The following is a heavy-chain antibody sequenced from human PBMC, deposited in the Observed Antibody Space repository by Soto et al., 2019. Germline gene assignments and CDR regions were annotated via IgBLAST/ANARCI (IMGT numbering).Heavy chain of an antibody. Sequence: TSETLSLTCTVSGGSISSGGYYWSWIRQHPGKGLEWIGYIYYSGSTYYNPSLKSRVTISVDTSKNQFSLKLSSVTAADTAVYYCARVSSFPGTDCSSTSCYLGHFDYWGQGTLVTVSS. CDR3: ARVSSFPGTDCSSTSCYLGHFDY. D-gene: IGHD2-2*01. V-gene: IGHV4-31*03. CDR2: IYYSGST. J-gene: IGHJ4*02. CDR1: GGSISSGGYY.